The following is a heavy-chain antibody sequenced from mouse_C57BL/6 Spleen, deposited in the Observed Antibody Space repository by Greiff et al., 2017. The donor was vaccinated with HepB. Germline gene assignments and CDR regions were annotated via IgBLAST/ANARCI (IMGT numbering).Heavy chain of an antibody. Sequence: EVKVEESGGGLVQPGGSMKLSCVASGFTFSNYWMNWVRQSPEKGLEWVAQIRLKSDNYATHYAESVKGRFTISRDDSKSSVYLQMNNLRAEDTGIYYCTADLYYAMDYWGQGTSVTVSS. J-gene: IGHJ4*01. V-gene: IGHV6-3*01. CDR2: IRLKSDNYAT. CDR1: GFTFSNYW. CDR3: TADLYYAMDY.